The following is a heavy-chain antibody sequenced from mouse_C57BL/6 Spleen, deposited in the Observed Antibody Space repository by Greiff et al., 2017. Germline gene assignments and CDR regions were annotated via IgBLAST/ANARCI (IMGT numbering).Heavy chain of an antibody. Sequence: QVQLQQSGPELVKPGASVKISCKASGYAFSSSWMNWVKQRPGKGLEWIGRIYPGDGDTNYNGKFKGKATLTADKSSSTAYMQRSSLTSEDSAVYFCAASYDYDWAWFAYWGQGTLVTVSA. V-gene: IGHV1-82*01. CDR1: GYAFSSSW. CDR2: IYPGDGDT. J-gene: IGHJ3*01. D-gene: IGHD2-4*01. CDR3: AASYDYDWAWFAY.